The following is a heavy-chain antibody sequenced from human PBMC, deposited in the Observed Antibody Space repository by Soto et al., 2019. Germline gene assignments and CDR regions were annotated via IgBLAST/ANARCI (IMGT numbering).Heavy chain of an antibody. J-gene: IGHJ3*01. CDR3: ARRASR. Sequence: GGSLRLSCAVSGFTFSSSEMYWVRQAPGKGLEWISYIHPSGQPVLYADSVKGRFTISRANANNSLFLQMNSLRAEDTAVYYCARRASRWGQGTMVTVSS. D-gene: IGHD1-26*01. V-gene: IGHV3-48*03. CDR2: IHPSGQPV. CDR1: GFTFSSSE.